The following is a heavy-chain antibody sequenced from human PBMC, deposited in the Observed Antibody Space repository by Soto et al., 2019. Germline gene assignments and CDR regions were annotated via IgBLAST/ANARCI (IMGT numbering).Heavy chain of an antibody. CDR3: ARTTAGDYYYSSGSDTGIDH. Sequence: QVQLQQWGAGLLKPSETLSLTCAVYGGSFSGYYWSWIRQPPGKGLEWIGEINHSGSTNYNPSLKSRVTISVDTSKNQFSLKLSSVTAADTAVYYCARTTAGDYYYSSGSDTGIDHWGQGTLVTVSS. CDR2: INHSGST. J-gene: IGHJ4*02. D-gene: IGHD3-22*01. V-gene: IGHV4-34*01. CDR1: GGSFSGYY.